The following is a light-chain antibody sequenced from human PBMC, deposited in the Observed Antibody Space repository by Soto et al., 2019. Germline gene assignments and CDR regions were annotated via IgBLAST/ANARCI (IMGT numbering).Light chain of an antibody. J-gene: IGKJ1*01. CDR3: HQYAAYPST. V-gene: IGKV1-5*01. Sequence: DIQMTQSPSTLSASVGDRVTVTCRASQSISRWLAWLQQKPGKAPRLLMYGVSTLHSGVPSRFSGSGSGAEFTLTLSSLQPDEFATYYCHQYAAYPSTFGQGTKVEI. CDR1: QSISRW. CDR2: GVS.